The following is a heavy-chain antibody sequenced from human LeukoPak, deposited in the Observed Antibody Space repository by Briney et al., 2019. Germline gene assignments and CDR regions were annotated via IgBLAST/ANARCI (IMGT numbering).Heavy chain of an antibody. D-gene: IGHD3-10*01. CDR2: IYTSGST. CDR1: GGSISSYY. J-gene: IGHJ5*02. V-gene: IGHV4-4*07. CDR3: ARGDYYGSENWFDP. Sequence: SETLSLNCTVSGGSISSYYWSWIRQPAGKGLEWIGRIYTSGSTNYNPSLKSRVTMSVDTSKNQFSLKLSSVTAADTAVYYCARGDYYGSENWFDPWGQGTLVTVSS.